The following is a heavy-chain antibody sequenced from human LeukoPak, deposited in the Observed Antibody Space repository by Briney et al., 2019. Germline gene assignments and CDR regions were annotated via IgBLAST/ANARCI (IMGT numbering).Heavy chain of an antibody. CDR2: ISSSGSTI. Sequence: GGSLRLSCVVSGFTFSNYEMNWVRQAPGKGLEWVSYISSSGSTIYYADSVKGRFTISRDNAKNSLYLQMNSLRAEDTAVYYCAGPGYSGNYFRYFQHGGRATLVT. D-gene: IGHD1-26*01. CDR1: GFTFSNYE. J-gene: IGHJ1*01. V-gene: IGHV3-48*03. CDR3: AGPGYSGNYFRYFQH.